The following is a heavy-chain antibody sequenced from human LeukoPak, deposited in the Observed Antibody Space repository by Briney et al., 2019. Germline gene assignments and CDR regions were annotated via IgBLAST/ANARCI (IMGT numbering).Heavy chain of an antibody. CDR3: ARQGGDSGYYYYYYGMDV. CDR1: GGSISSYY. D-gene: IGHD2-21*01. J-gene: IGHJ6*02. V-gene: IGHV4-59*08. CDR2: IYYSGST. Sequence: SETLSLTCTVSGGSISSYYWSWIRQPPGKGLEWIGYIYYSGSTNYNPSHKSRVTISVDTSKNQFSLKLSSVTAADTAVYYCARQGGDSGYYYYYYGMDVWGQGTTVTVSS.